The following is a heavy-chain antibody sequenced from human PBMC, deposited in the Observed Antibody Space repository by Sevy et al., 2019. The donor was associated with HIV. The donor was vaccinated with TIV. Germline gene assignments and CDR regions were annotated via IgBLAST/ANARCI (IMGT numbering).Heavy chain of an antibody. CDR2: ISAYNGNT. Sequence: ASVKVSCKASGYTFTSYGISWVRQAPGQGLEWMGWISAYNGNTNYAQKLQGRVTMTTDTSTSTAYMELRSLRSDDTDVYYCARALAVAGHFDYWGQGTLVTVSS. V-gene: IGHV1-18*01. D-gene: IGHD6-19*01. CDR1: GYTFTSYG. J-gene: IGHJ4*02. CDR3: ARALAVAGHFDY.